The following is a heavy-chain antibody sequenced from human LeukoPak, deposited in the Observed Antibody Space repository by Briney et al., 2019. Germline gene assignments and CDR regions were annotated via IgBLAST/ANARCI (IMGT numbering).Heavy chain of an antibody. CDR2: ISYDGSNK. V-gene: IGHV3-30-3*01. Sequence: GGSLRLSCAASGFTFSSYAMHWVRQAPGKGLEWVAVISYDGSNKYYADSVKGRFTISRDNSKNTLYLQMNSLRAEDTAVYYCARVPIVVVTYFDYWGQGTLVTVSS. J-gene: IGHJ4*02. CDR3: ARVPIVVVTYFDY. D-gene: IGHD3-22*01. CDR1: GFTFSSYA.